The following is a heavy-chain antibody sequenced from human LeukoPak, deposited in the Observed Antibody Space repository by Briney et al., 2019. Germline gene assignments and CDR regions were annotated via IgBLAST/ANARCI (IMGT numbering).Heavy chain of an antibody. J-gene: IGHJ6*03. CDR2: ISASGSST. Sequence: GGSLRLSCAASGFTFSNYAMNWVRQAPGKGLEWVSGISASGSSTYYTDSVKGRFTISRDSSENTLFLQMNSLRADDTAVYYCAKGISPYYYYYMDVWGKGTTVTVSS. CDR1: GFTFSNYA. D-gene: IGHD3-16*01. V-gene: IGHV3-23*01. CDR3: AKGISPYYYYYMDV.